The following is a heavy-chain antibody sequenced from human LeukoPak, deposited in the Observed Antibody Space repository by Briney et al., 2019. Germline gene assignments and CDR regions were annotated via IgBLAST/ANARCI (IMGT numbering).Heavy chain of an antibody. D-gene: IGHD3-3*01. J-gene: IGHJ5*02. CDR1: GGSISSYY. V-gene: IGHV4-59*01. CDR3: AREIRSGGADWFDP. CDR2: IYYSGST. Sequence: SETLSLTCTVSGGSISSYYWSWIRQPPGKGLEWIGYIYYSGSTNYNPSLKSRVTISVDTSKNQFSLKLSSVTAADTAVYYCAREIRSGGADWFDPWGQGTLVTVSS.